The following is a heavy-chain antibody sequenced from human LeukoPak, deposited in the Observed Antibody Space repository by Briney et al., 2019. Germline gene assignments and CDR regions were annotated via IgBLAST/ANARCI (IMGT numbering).Heavy chain of an antibody. J-gene: IGHJ4*02. Sequence: PGGSLRLSCAASGFPFSVYYMSWIRQAPGKGLEWISYISGSGDTMYYADSVKGRFTISRDNAKNSLYLQVNSLRAEDTAVYYCARDGYSSGWFYWGQGTLVAVSS. CDR3: ARDGYSSGWFY. D-gene: IGHD6-19*01. CDR1: GFPFSVYY. CDR2: ISGSGDTM. V-gene: IGHV3-11*01.